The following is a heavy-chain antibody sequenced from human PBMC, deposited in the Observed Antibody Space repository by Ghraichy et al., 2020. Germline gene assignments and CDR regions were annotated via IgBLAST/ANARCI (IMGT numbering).Heavy chain of an antibody. V-gene: IGHV4-39*01. CDR1: GGSISSGTYS. Sequence: SETLSLTCTVSGGSISSGTYSWGWIRQPPGMGLEWIGAIYFAGSTYYNTSLKSRVTISVDTSKNQFSLKLSSVTAADTAVYYCARVQSRAAAGWGQGTLVTVSS. CDR2: IYFAGST. CDR3: ARVQSRAAAG. J-gene: IGHJ4*02. D-gene: IGHD6-13*01.